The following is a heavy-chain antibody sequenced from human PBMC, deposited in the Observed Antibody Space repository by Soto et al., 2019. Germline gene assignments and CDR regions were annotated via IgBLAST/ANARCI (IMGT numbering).Heavy chain of an antibody. CDR3: ARGLITGSHYSGGWYYFDS. V-gene: IGHV4-34*01. D-gene: IGHD6-19*01. CDR1: GASFSGHI. Sequence: PSETLSLTCAVYGASFSGHIWTWIRQTPGKGLQWIGQINHSGSASYNPSLKSRVTISVHTSNSQSSLELSSVTAADTAVYYCARGLITGSHYSGGWYYFDSWGQGTQVTVSS. CDR2: INHSGSA. J-gene: IGHJ4*02.